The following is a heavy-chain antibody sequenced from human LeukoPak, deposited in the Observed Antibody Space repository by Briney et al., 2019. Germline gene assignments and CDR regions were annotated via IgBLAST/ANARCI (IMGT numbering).Heavy chain of an antibody. CDR1: GFTFSSYG. J-gene: IGHJ3*02. CDR2: ISYDGSNK. CDR3: AKTLSGWLQFAVFDI. V-gene: IGHV3-30*18. D-gene: IGHD5-24*01. Sequence: GGSLRLSCAASGFTFSSYGMHWVRQAPGKGLEWVAVISYDGSNKYYADSVKGRITISRDNSKNTLYLQMNSLRAEDTAVYYCAKTLSGWLQFAVFDIWGQGTMVTVSS.